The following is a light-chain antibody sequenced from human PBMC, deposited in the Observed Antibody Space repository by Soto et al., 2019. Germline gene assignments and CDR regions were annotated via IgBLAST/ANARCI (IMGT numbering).Light chain of an antibody. CDR1: QSVSSTY. CDR3: QQYGSSRLFT. CDR2: GAS. Sequence: EIVLTQSPGTLSLSPGERATLSCRASQSVSSTYLAWYQQKPAQAPRLLIFGASSRATGIPDRFSGSGSGTDFTLTISRLEPEDFAVYSCQQYGSSRLFTFGPGTKVDIK. V-gene: IGKV3-20*01. J-gene: IGKJ3*01.